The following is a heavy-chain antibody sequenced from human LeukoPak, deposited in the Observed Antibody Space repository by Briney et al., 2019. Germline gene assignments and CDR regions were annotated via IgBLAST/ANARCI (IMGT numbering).Heavy chain of an antibody. Sequence: PGGSLRLSCAASGFTFSSYEMNWVRQAPGKGLEWVSYISSSGSTIYYADSVKGRFTISRDNAKNSLYLQMDSLRAEDTALYYCARWDRPYCGGDCYSLDYWGQGTLVTVSS. CDR2: ISSSGSTI. CDR1: GFTFSSYE. D-gene: IGHD2-21*02. J-gene: IGHJ4*02. CDR3: ARWDRPYCGGDCYSLDY. V-gene: IGHV3-48*03.